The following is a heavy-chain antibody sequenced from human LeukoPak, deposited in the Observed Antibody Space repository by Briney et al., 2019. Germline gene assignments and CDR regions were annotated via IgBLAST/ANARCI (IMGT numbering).Heavy chain of an antibody. CDR2: TRFDGSIK. CDR3: ARWGGTRQYYFDY. CDR1: GFIFSDYG. Sequence: QSGGSLRLSCAVSGFIFSDYGFHWVRRAPGKGLEWVAVTRFDGSIKQYADSVKGRFTISRDDSKNTLYLQMNFLKSEDTAVYYCARWGGTRQYYFDYWGQGTLVTVSS. D-gene: IGHD1-1*01. V-gene: IGHV3-33*01. J-gene: IGHJ4*02.